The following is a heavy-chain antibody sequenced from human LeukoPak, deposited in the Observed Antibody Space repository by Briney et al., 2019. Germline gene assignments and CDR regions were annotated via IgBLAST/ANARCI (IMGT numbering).Heavy chain of an antibody. D-gene: IGHD5-24*01. CDR1: GTFVSGFY. V-gene: IGHV4-4*09. CDR3: AGRWRGTLDY. Sequence: SETLSLTCTVSGTFVSGFYWTWIRQPPGKGLEWIGFIYSTGTTSYNSSLQSRVTILVDTSKNQFSLKLKSVIAADTAIYYCAGRWRGTLDYWGRGTLVAVSS. J-gene: IGHJ4*02. CDR2: IYSTGTT.